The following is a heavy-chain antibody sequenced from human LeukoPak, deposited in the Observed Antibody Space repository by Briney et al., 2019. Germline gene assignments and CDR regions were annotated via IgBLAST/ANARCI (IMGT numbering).Heavy chain of an antibody. D-gene: IGHD2-15*01. CDR1: GDSISTSNSY. Sequence: PSETLSLTCTVSGDSISTSNSYWGWIRQPPGKGLEWIGSIYYSGSTYYNPSLKSRVTISVDTSKNQFSLKLSSVTAADTAVYYCARRYCSGGSCYSFWFDPWGQGTLVTVSS. CDR2: IYYSGST. V-gene: IGHV4-39*01. CDR3: ARRYCSGGSCYSFWFDP. J-gene: IGHJ5*02.